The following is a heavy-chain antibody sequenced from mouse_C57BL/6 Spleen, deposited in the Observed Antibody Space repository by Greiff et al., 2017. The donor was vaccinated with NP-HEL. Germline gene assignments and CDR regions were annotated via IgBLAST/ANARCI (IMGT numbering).Heavy chain of an antibody. V-gene: IGHV1-19*01. CDR3: AIVGDGNYSWFAY. Sequence: VQLQQSGPVLVKPGASVKMSCKASGYTFTDYYMNWVKQSHGKSLEWIGVINPYNGGTSYNQKFKGKATLTVDKSSSTAYMELNSLTSEDSAVYYCAIVGDGNYSWFAYWGQGTLVTVSA. CDR1: GYTFTDYY. CDR2: INPYNGGT. J-gene: IGHJ3*01. D-gene: IGHD2-1*01.